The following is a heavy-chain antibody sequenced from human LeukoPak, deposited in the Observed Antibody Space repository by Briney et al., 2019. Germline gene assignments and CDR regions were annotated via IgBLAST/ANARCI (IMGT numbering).Heavy chain of an antibody. CDR2: IYYSGST. J-gene: IGHJ6*02. CDR1: GGSISSGDYY. Sequence: SETLSLTCTVSGGSISSGDYYWSWIRQPPGKGLEWIGYIYYSGSTYYNPSLKSRVTISVDTSKNQFSLKLSSVTAADTAVYYCARGEAMVRGVTQTPYYYYYYGMDGCGQGTTVTVSS. V-gene: IGHV4-30-4*01. D-gene: IGHD3-10*01. CDR3: ARGEAMVRGVTQTPYYYYYYGMDG.